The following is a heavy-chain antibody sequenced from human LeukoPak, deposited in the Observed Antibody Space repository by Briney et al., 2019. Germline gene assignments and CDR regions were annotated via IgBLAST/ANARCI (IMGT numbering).Heavy chain of an antibody. D-gene: IGHD6-13*01. V-gene: IGHV3-7*01. J-gene: IGHJ4*02. CDR2: IKQDGSDK. CDR3: ARLSTAAVDSDY. Sequence: GGSLRLSCAASGFIFSSYWMSWVRQAPGKGLEWVANIKQDGSDKYYVDSVKGRFTISRDNAKNSLYLQMNSLRAEDTAVYYCARLSTAAVDSDYWGQGTLVTVSS. CDR1: GFIFSSYW.